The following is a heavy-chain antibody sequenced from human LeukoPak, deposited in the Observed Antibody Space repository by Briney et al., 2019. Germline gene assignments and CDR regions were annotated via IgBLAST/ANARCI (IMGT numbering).Heavy chain of an antibody. CDR3: ARGRQWLMFVFDY. D-gene: IGHD5-12*01. J-gene: IGHJ4*02. CDR1: GFTFSTYV. Sequence: GGSLRLSCAASGFTFSTYVMNWVRQAPGKGLEHVSSITSDGGSTYYASSVKGRFTVSRDNSKNTLYLQMGSLRVEDMAVYYCARGRQWLMFVFDYWGQGTLVTVSS. CDR2: ITSDGGST. V-gene: IGHV3-64*01.